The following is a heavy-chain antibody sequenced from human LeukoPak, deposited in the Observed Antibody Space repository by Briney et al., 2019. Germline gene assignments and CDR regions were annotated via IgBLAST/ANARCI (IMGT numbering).Heavy chain of an antibody. D-gene: IGHD5-12*01. V-gene: IGHV4-39*01. CDR3: ARACVDIVATTKGYYFDY. Sequence: PSETLSLTCTVSGGSISSSSYYWGWIRQPPGKGLEWIGSIYYSGSTYYNPTLKSRVTISVDTSKNQFSLKLSSVTAADTAVYYCARACVDIVATTKGYYFDYWGQGTLVTVSS. J-gene: IGHJ4*02. CDR1: GGSISSSSYY. CDR2: IYYSGST.